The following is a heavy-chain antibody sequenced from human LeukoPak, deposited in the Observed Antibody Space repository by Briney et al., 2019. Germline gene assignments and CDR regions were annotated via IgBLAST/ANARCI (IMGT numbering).Heavy chain of an antibody. V-gene: IGHV1-18*01. Sequence: ASVKVSCKASGYTFTSYGISWVRQAPGQGLEWMGWISAYNANTNYAQKLQGRVTMTTDTSTSAAYMELRSLRSDDTAVYYCARDRRGSGSYFSLWGQGTLVSVSS. J-gene: IGHJ4*02. CDR1: GYTFTSYG. D-gene: IGHD1-26*01. CDR2: ISAYNANT. CDR3: ARDRRGSGSYFSL.